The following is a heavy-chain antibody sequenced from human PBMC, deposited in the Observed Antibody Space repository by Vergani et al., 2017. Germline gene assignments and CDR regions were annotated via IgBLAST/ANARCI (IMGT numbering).Heavy chain of an antibody. D-gene: IGHD5-24*01. CDR2: ISGSGGST. V-gene: IGHV3-23*01. J-gene: IGHJ6*02. Sequence: EVQLLESGGGLVQPGGSLRLSCAASGFTFSSYAMSWVRQAPGKGLEWVSAISGSGGSTYYADSVKGRFTISRDNSKNTLYLQMNSLRAEDTAVYYRARELSGWLQPYYYYYYGMDVWGQGTTVTVSS. CDR3: ARELSGWLQPYYYYYYGMDV. CDR1: GFTFSSYA.